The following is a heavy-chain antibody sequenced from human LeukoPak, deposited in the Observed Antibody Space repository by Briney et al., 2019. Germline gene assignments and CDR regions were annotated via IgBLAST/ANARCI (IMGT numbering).Heavy chain of an antibody. Sequence: GASVKVSCKVSGYTLIELSMHWVRQAPGKGLEWMGGFDPEDGETIYAQKFQGRVTMTEDTSTDTAYMEPSSLRSEDTAVYYCATDPFEYSSSSPYYWGQGTLVTVSS. D-gene: IGHD6-6*01. CDR2: FDPEDGET. CDR1: GYTLIELS. CDR3: ATDPFEYSSSSPYY. V-gene: IGHV1-24*01. J-gene: IGHJ4*02.